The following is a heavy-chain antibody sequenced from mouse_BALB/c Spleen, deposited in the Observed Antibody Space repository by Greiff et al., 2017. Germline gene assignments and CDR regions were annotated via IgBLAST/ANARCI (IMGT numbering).Heavy chain of an antibody. CDR1: GFSLTGYG. J-gene: IGHJ2*01. CDR3: ARGPLYFYYFDY. Sequence: QVQLKESGPGLVAPSQSLSITCTVSGFSLTGYGVNWVRQPPGKGLEWLGMIWGDGSTDYNSALKSRLSISKDNSKSQVFLKMNSLQTDDTARYYCARGPLYFYYFDYWGQGTTLTVSS. D-gene: IGHD2-1*01. CDR2: IWGDGST. V-gene: IGHV2-6-7*01.